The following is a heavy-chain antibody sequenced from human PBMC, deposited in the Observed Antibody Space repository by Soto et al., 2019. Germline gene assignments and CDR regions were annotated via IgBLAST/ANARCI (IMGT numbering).Heavy chain of an antibody. CDR2: ISGSGGST. J-gene: IGHJ4*02. CDR3: AISSYGSGSYYTYYFDY. Sequence: GGSLRLSCAASGFTFSSYAMSWVRQAPGKGLEWVSAISGSGGSTYYADSVKGRFTISRDNSKNKLYLQMNSLRAEDTAVYYCAISSYGSGSYYTYYFDYWGQGTLVTVSS. V-gene: IGHV3-23*01. CDR1: GFTFSSYA. D-gene: IGHD3-10*01.